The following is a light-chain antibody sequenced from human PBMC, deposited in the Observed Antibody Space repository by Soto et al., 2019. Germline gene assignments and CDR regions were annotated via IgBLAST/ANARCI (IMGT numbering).Light chain of an antibody. CDR1: QTVSSW. CDR3: QHYNSYSEA. Sequence: IQMTQFTSTLSGSVGDRVTITCRASQTVSSWLAWYQQKPGKAPKLLIYEASTLKSGVPSRFSGSGSGTEFTLTISGLQPDDFATYYCQHYNSYSEAFGQGTKVDIK. V-gene: IGKV1-5*03. CDR2: EAS. J-gene: IGKJ1*01.